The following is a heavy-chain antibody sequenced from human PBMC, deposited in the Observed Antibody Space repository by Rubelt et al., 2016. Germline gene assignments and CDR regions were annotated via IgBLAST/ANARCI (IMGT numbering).Heavy chain of an antibody. CDR2: ISYDGSNK. V-gene: IGHV3-30*04. CDR1: GFTFSRYA. CDR3: ARDLSDSGRYHHFDY. Sequence: QVQLVESGGGVVQPGRSLRLSCAASGFTFSRYAIHWVRQAPGKGLEWVALISYDGSNKYYADSVKGRFTISRDNSKNTLYLQRNSLRAEDTAVYYCARDLSDSGRYHHFDYWGQGTLVTASS. D-gene: IGHD1-26*01. J-gene: IGHJ4*02.